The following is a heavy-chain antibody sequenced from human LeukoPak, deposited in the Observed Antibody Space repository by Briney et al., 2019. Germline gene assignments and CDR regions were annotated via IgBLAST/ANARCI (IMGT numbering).Heavy chain of an antibody. Sequence: PGGSLRLSCAASGFTFDDYAMHWVRQASGKGLEWVGRIRSKANSYATAYAASVKGRFTISRDDSKNTAYLQMNSLKTEDTAVYYCVYGTYYYYGMDVWGQGTTVTVSS. CDR3: VYGTYYYYGMDV. CDR1: GFTFDDYA. D-gene: IGHD1-1*01. V-gene: IGHV3-73*01. J-gene: IGHJ6*02. CDR2: IRSKANSYAT.